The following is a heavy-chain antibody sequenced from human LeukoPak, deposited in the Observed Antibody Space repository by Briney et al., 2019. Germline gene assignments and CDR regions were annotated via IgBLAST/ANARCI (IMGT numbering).Heavy chain of an antibody. J-gene: IGHJ6*03. V-gene: IGHV4-4*07. CDR2: IYTSGST. CDR1: GGSISSYY. D-gene: IGHD6-13*01. CDR3: ARDGGYSSPPAAWHSPVIHYYYYMDV. Sequence: SETLSLTCTVSGGSISSYYWSWIRQPAGKGLEWIGRIYTSGSTNYNPSLKSRVTMSVDTSKNQFSLKLSSVTAADTAVYYCARDGGYSSPPAAWHSPVIHYYYYMDVWGKGTTVTVSS.